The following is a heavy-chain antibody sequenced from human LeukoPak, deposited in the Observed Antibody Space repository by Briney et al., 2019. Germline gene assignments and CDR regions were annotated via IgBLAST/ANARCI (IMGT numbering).Heavy chain of an antibody. CDR1: GLSFDNAW. CDR2: IRGKIDGGTT. J-gene: IGHJ4*02. V-gene: IGHV3-15*01. CDR3: ARVCGDCAQRSLDY. D-gene: IGHD2-21*02. Sequence: GGSLRLSCAASGLSFDNAWMSWVRQAPGKGLEWVGRIRGKIDGGTTDYAAPVKGRFTISRDNSKNTLYLQMNSLRAEDTAVCYCARVCGDCAQRSLDYWGQGTLVTVSS.